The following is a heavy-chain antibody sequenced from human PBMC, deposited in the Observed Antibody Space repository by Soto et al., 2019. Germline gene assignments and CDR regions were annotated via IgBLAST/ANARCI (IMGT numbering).Heavy chain of an antibody. CDR1: GFTFSSYA. CDR3: ARGMGPYYYCGMDV. CDR2: ISYDGSNK. D-gene: IGHD1-26*01. V-gene: IGHV3-30-3*01. J-gene: IGHJ6*02. Sequence: GGSLRLSCAASGFTFSSYAMHWVRQAPGKGLEWVAVISYDGSNKYYADSVKGRFTISRDNSKNTLYLQMNSLRAEDTAVYYCARGMGPYYYCGMDVWGQGTTVTVSS.